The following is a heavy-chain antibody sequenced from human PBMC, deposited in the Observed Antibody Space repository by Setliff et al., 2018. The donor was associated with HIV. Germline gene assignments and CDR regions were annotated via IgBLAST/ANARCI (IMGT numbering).Heavy chain of an antibody. CDR3: ARDPVSDNAATPYYFDY. CDR1: GGTFSTYA. Sequence: SVKVSCKASGGTFSTYAISWVRQAPGQGLEWMGGIIPIFGTANYDQRFQGRVTITADETTSPAYMELSSLRSEDTAVYFCARDPVSDNAATPYYFDYWGQGTLVTVS. CDR2: IIPIFGTA. V-gene: IGHV1-69*13. D-gene: IGHD2-2*01. J-gene: IGHJ4*02.